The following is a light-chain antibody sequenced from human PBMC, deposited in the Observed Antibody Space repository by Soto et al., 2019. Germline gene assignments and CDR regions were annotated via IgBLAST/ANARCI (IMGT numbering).Light chain of an antibody. CDR3: QSYDTGLSGYVV. Sequence: QSVLTQPPSVSGAPGQRVTISCTGSSSNIGAGYDVPWYQQLPGTAPKLLIYGNSNRPSGVPDRFSGSKSGTSASLAITGLHAEDEADYYCQSYDTGLSGYVVFGGGTTLTVL. V-gene: IGLV1-40*01. CDR2: GNS. CDR1: SSNIGAGYD. J-gene: IGLJ2*01.